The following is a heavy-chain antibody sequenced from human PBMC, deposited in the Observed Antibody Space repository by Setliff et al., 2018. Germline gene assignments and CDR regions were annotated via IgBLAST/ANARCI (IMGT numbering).Heavy chain of an antibody. CDR3: SRLVRYCTTTTCQTLSGGEH. D-gene: IGHD2-8*01. J-gene: IGHJ1*01. Sequence: ASVKVSCKSSGFTFTDYGITWVRQVPGQGLEWMGWINNYNFNTQYAQKFQDRLTMTTDTSTDTAFLDLRSLRSDDTAIYYCSRLVRYCTTTTCQTLSGGEHWGPGTLVTVSS. V-gene: IGHV1-18*01. CDR2: INNYNFNT. CDR1: GFTFTDYG.